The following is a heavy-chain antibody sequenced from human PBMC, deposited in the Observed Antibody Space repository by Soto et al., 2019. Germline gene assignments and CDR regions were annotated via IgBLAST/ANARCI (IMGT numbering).Heavy chain of an antibody. CDR3: AKAGQQLAKWSQWYFDY. J-gene: IGHJ4*02. D-gene: IGHD6-13*01. CDR1: GFTLSRYA. CDR2: ISGSGGST. Sequence: PGGSLRLSCAASGFTLSRYAMTWVRQAPGKGLEWVSVISGSGGSTYSADSVKGRFTISRDNSENTLYLQMNSLRAEDTAVYYCAKAGQQLAKWSQWYFDYWGQGTLVTVSS. V-gene: IGHV3-23*01.